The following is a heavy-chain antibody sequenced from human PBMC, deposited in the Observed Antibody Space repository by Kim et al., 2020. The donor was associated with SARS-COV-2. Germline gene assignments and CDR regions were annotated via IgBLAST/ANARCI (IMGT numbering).Heavy chain of an antibody. J-gene: IGHJ4*02. Sequence: YSEKWQGRDTITRDASASTAYMELSSLRSEDTALYYCARESARSTRTDFDYWGQGTLVTVSS. CDR3: ARESARSTRTDFDY. V-gene: IGHV1-3*01. D-gene: IGHD1-1*01.